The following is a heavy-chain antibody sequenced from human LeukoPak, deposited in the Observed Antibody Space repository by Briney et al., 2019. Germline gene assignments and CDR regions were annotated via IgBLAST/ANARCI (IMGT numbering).Heavy chain of an antibody. CDR3: ARDLPSTSNWELDY. D-gene: IGHD7-27*01. CDR1: GYTFTNYY. Sequence: GASVKVSCKASGYTFTNYYIHWVRQAPGQGLEWMGRINPNSGGTDDAQKFQGRVTMTRDTSISTAYMELSRLRSDDTAVYYCARDLPSTSNWELDYWGQGTLVTVSS. V-gene: IGHV1-2*06. J-gene: IGHJ4*02. CDR2: INPNSGGT.